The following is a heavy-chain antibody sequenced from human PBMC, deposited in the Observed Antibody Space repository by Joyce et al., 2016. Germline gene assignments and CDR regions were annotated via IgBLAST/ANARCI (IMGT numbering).Heavy chain of an antibody. CDR1: GYTFTSYG. J-gene: IGHJ4*02. CDR3: ARDPDPYTYYYDTSGYYSFDS. Sequence: QVQLVQSGAEVKKPGASVKVSCKASGYTFTSYGFNWVRQAPGQGLEWMGWISAYNGHTNYAQKFQGRVTMTTDTSTSTAYMDLRSLRSDDTAVYYCARDPDPYTYYYDTSGYYSFDSWGQGTLVTVSS. CDR2: ISAYNGHT. V-gene: IGHV1-18*01. D-gene: IGHD3-22*01.